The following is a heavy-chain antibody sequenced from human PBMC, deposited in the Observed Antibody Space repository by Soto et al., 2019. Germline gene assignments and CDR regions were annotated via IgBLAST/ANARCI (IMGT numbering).Heavy chain of an antibody. J-gene: IGHJ4*02. CDR2: IHPSGGGT. CDR3: ARGGHIAVVTASFDY. D-gene: IGHD2-21*02. Sequence: QVQLVQSGAEVRKPGASVKVSCKPSGYTFNTYYLHWLRQAPGQALEWMGVIHPSGGGTTYAQKFVGRVTATRDPSTTTVLMELSSLRSDDTAVYYCARGGHIAVVTASFDYWGQGTLVTVSS. CDR1: GYTFNTYY. V-gene: IGHV1-46*02.